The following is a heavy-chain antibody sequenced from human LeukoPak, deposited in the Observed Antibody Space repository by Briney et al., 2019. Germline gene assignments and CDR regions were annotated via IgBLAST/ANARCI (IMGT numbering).Heavy chain of an antibody. CDR3: AKDSSTVTTYYYFDY. J-gene: IGHJ4*02. D-gene: IGHD4-17*01. CDR2: IRSNGGST. V-gene: IGHV3-64*01. Sequence: PGGSLRLSCAASGFTFSSDAMHWVRQAPGKGLEYVSAIRSNGGSTYYANSVKGRFTISRDNSKNTLYLQMGSLRAEDTAVYYCAKDSSTVTTYYYFDYWGQGTLVTVSS. CDR1: GFTFSSDA.